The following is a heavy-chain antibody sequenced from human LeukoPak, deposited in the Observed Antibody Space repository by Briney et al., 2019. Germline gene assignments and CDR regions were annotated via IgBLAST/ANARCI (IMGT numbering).Heavy chain of an antibody. Sequence: GRSLRLSCATSGFTFSSYGMHWVRQAPGKGLEWVAVIWYDGSNKYYADSVKGRFTISRDNSKNTLYLQMNSLRAEDTAVYYCARGFGYFDYWGQGTLVTVSS. CDR3: ARGFGYFDY. D-gene: IGHD3-10*01. CDR1: GFTFSSYG. J-gene: IGHJ4*02. V-gene: IGHV3-33*01. CDR2: IWYDGSNK.